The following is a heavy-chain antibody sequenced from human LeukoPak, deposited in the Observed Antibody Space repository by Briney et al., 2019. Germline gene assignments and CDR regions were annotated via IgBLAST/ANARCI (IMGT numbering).Heavy chain of an antibody. CDR1: GYTFTGYY. D-gene: IGHD3-22*01. J-gene: IGHJ4*02. Sequence: GASVKVSCKASGYTFTGYYMHWVRQAPGQGLEWMGWINPNSGGTNYAQKFQGRVTMTRDTSISTTYMELSRLRSDDTAVYYCARDLLNTDLYDSSGRPQDPPDYWGQGTLVTVSS. CDR3: ARDLLNTDLYDSSGRPQDPPDY. CDR2: INPNSGGT. V-gene: IGHV1-2*02.